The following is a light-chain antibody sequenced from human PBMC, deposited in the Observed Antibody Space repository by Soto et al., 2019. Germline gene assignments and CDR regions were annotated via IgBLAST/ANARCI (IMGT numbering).Light chain of an antibody. J-gene: IGLJ1*01. V-gene: IGLV2-23*01. CDR3: CSYAGSSTYV. CDR1: SSDVGSYNL. Sequence: TQPASVSRSPGHSITISCTGTSSDVGSYNLVSWYQQHPGKAPKLMIYEGSKRPSGVSNRFSGSKSGNTASLTISGLQAEDEADYYCCSYAGSSTYVLGTGTKV. CDR2: EGS.